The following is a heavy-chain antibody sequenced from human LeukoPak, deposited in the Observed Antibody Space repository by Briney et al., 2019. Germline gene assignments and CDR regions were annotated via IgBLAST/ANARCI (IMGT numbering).Heavy chain of an antibody. V-gene: IGHV4-34*01. J-gene: IGHJ3*02. Sequence: PSETLSLTCAVYGGSFNSYYRSWIRQPPGKGLEWIGEINHSGSTNYNPSLKSRVTTSVDTSKNQFSLKLSSVTAADTAVYYCARMTAGGFDIWGRGTMVTVSS. CDR1: GGSFNSYY. CDR2: INHSGST. CDR3: ARMTAGGFDI. D-gene: IGHD2-8*02.